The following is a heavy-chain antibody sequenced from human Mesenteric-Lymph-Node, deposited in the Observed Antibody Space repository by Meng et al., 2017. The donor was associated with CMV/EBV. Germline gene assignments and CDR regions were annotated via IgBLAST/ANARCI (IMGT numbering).Heavy chain of an antibody. Sequence: SETLSLTCSVSGGPITSISNFWAWIRQSPGKGLEWIGSMYYTGTNYYNPSLESRVTMSVDTSKSHFSLRLTSVTAADAAIYYCAGHTVAGFDFWGQGTLVTVSS. CDR3: AGHTVAGFDF. V-gene: IGHV4-39*07. CDR1: GGPITSISNF. CDR2: MYYTGTN. J-gene: IGHJ4*02. D-gene: IGHD6-19*01.